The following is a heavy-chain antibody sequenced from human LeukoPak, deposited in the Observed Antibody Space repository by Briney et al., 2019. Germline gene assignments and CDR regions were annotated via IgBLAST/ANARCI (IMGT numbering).Heavy chain of an antibody. V-gene: IGHV4-39*01. CDR1: GGSISSSSYY. Sequence: PSETLSLTCTVSGGSISSSSYYWGWIRQPPGMRLEWIGNLYFSGNPYYNPSLNSRVTISVDTSKNQFSLKMRSVTAADTAVYYCARLGSGYPTPDYWGQGTLVTVSS. CDR3: ARLGSGYPTPDY. CDR2: LYFSGNP. J-gene: IGHJ4*02. D-gene: IGHD6-19*01.